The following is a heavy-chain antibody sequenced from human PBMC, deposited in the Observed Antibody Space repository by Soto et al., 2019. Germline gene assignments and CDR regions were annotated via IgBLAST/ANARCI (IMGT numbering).Heavy chain of an antibody. Sequence: GGSLGLSCAASGFTFSSYWTSWVRQAQGKGLEWVANIKQDGSEKYYVDSVKGRFTISRDNAKNSLYLQMNSLRAEDTAVYYCARDLLNYDILTGYYNHFDYWGQGTLVTVSS. CDR2: IKQDGSEK. V-gene: IGHV3-7*01. J-gene: IGHJ4*02. CDR3: ARDLLNYDILTGYYNHFDY. D-gene: IGHD3-9*01. CDR1: GFTFSSYW.